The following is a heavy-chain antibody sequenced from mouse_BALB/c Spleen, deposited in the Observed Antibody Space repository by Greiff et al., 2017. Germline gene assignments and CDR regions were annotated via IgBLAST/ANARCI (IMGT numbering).Heavy chain of an antibody. CDR1: GFTFSSFG. V-gene: IGHV5-17*02. D-gene: IGHD2-1*01. Sequence: DVKLVESGGGLVQPGGSRKLSCAASGFTFSSFGMHWVRQAPEKGLEWVAYISSGSSTIYYADTVKGRFTISRDNPKNTLFLQMTSLRSEDTAMYYCASPHGNRYYFDYWGQGTTLTVSS. CDR3: ASPHGNRYYFDY. CDR2: ISSGSSTI. J-gene: IGHJ2*01.